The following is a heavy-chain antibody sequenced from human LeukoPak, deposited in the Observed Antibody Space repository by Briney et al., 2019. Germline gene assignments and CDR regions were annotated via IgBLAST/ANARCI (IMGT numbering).Heavy chain of an antibody. CDR2: IYSVGST. J-gene: IGHJ6*02. D-gene: IGHD6-6*01. V-gene: IGHV3-53*01. CDR1: GFTVSSNY. CDR3: GGSSSDYYYYGMDV. Sequence: GGSLRLSCAASGFTVSSNYMSWVRQAPGKGLEWVSAIYSVGSTYYADSVKGRFAISRDNSKNTLYLQMNSLRAEDTAVYYCGGSSSDYYYYGMDVWGQGTTVTVSS.